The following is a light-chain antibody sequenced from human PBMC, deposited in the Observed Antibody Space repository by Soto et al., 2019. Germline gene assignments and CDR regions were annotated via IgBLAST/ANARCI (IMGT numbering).Light chain of an antibody. J-gene: IGKJ5*01. CDR2: GAS. Sequence: DIVWTQSPGTLSLSPGERATLSCRAIQSVRSTSLAWYQQKPGQAPRLLIYGASSRATGIPDRFSGGGSGTDFTLTISRLEPEDFAVYYCQHYGSSPPITFGQGTRPEIK. CDR1: QSVRSTS. CDR3: QHYGSSPPIT. V-gene: IGKV3-20*01.